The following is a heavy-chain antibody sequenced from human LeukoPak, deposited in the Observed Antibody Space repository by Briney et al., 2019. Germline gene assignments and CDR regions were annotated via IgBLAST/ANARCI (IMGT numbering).Heavy chain of an antibody. CDR1: GFSLSNYW. CDR3: ARTNERGYSYGRFDY. Sequence: PGGSLRLSCAASGFSLSNYWISWVRQAPGKGLEWVANIKLDGSEKYYMNSVKGRFTISRDNAKNSLYLQMNSLRAEDTAVYYCARTNERGYSYGRFDYWGQGTLVTVSS. CDR2: IKLDGSEK. D-gene: IGHD5-18*01. J-gene: IGHJ4*02. V-gene: IGHV3-7*01.